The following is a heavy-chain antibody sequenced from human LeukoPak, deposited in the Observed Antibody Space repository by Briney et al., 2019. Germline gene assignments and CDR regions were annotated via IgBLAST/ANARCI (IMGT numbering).Heavy chain of an antibody. J-gene: IGHJ4*02. V-gene: IGHV1-69*05. Sequence: SVKVSCKASGGTFSSYAISWVRQAPGQGLEWMGGIIPIFGTANYAQKFQGRVTITTDESTSTAYMELSSLRSKDTAVYYCAILGSGYCSGGSCLPTFDYWGQGTLVTVSS. D-gene: IGHD2-15*01. CDR3: AILGSGYCSGGSCLPTFDY. CDR1: GGTFSSYA. CDR2: IIPIFGTA.